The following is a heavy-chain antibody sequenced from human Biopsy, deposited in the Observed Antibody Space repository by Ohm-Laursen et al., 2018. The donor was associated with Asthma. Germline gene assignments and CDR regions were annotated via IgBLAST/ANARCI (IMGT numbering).Heavy chain of an antibody. V-gene: IGHV1-2*06. D-gene: IGHD6-13*01. J-gene: IGHJ5*02. CDR1: GYTFIGCH. Sequence: ASVKVSCKASGYTFIGCHIHWMRQAPGQGLEWMGRINPNSGGTNYAQKFQGRVTMTRDTSISTAYMEVSRLRSDDMAVYYCARGQKSAGDRWFDPWGQGTLVTVSS. CDR2: INPNSGGT. CDR3: ARGQKSAGDRWFDP.